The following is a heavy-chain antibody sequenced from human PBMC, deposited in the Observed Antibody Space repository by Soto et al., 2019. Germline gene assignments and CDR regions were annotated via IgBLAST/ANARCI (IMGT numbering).Heavy chain of an antibody. Sequence: GGSLRLSCAASGFTFSSYSMNWVRQAPGKGLEWVSSISSSSSYIYYADSVKGRFTISRDNAKNSPYLQLNSLRAEDTDVYYCARVTRDYGDYNSRYDYGMAVWGQGXTVTVSS. CDR3: ARVTRDYGDYNSRYDYGMAV. V-gene: IGHV3-21*01. CDR1: GFTFSSYS. CDR2: ISSSSSYI. D-gene: IGHD4-17*01. J-gene: IGHJ6*02.